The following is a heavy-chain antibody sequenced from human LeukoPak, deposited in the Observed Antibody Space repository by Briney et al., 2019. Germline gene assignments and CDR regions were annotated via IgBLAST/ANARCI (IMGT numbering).Heavy chain of an antibody. V-gene: IGHV4-34*01. J-gene: IGHJ6*02. CDR1: GGSFIGDY. Sequence: PSETLSLTCAVYGGSFIGDYWSWIRQSPGKGLEWIGEINHSGSTNYNPSLKSRVTISVDTSKNQFSLRLSSVTAADTAAYYCARGQRLKHGMDVWGQGTTVTVSS. CDR2: INHSGST. CDR3: ARGQRLKHGMDV. D-gene: IGHD2-2*01.